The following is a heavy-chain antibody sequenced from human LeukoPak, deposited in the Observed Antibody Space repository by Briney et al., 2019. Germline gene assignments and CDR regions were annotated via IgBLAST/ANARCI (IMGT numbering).Heavy chain of an antibody. V-gene: IGHV1-2*02. CDR1: GYPFTGYY. CDR3: AREVRVGGSGSLKP. D-gene: IGHD1-26*01. J-gene: IGHJ5*02. CDR2: VNPRNGGT. Sequence: ASVKVSCKASGYPFTGYYVHWVRQAPGHGLEWMGWVNPRNGGTHSAQKFQGGVSMTGDTSITTAYMELSSLTSDDTAVYYCAREVRVGGSGSLKPWGQGTLVTVSS.